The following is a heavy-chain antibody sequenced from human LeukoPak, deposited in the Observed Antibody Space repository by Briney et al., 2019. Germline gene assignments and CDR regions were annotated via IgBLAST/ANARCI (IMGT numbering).Heavy chain of an antibody. V-gene: IGHV3-7*01. Sequence: GGFLRLSCAASEFTFSTYWMAWVRQAPGKGLEWVANIKEDESAKHQADSVKGRFTISRDNAQNSVYLQMSSLRGEDAAVYYCARDVGGSLDYWGQGTLVTVSS. J-gene: IGHJ4*02. CDR1: EFTFSTYW. D-gene: IGHD1-26*01. CDR3: ARDVGGSLDY. CDR2: IKEDESAK.